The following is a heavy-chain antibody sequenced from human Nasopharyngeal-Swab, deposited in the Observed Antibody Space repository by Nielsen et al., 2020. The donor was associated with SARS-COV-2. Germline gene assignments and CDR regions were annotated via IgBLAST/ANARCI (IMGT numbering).Heavy chain of an antibody. Sequence: TLSLTCAVSGGSIRRYYWSWIRQPPGEGLEWIGYVNYTGSTNYNPSLKSRVTISVDTSKNHFSLRLSSVTAADTAVYFCARQRQYQLLTYSYYYGMDVWGQGTTVTVSS. D-gene: IGHD2-2*01. J-gene: IGHJ6*02. CDR1: GGSIRRYY. V-gene: IGHV4-59*08. CDR2: VNYTGST. CDR3: ARQRQYQLLTYSYYYGMDV.